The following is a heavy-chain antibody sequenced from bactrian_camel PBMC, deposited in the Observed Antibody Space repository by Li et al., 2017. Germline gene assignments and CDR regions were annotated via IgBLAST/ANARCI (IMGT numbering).Heavy chain of an antibody. V-gene: IGHV3S53*01. CDR1: GCTYCTNH. CDR2: FGSDGST. J-gene: IGHJ6*01. D-gene: IGHD6*01. Sequence: VQLVESGGGLVQPGGSLRLSCAASGCTYCTNHMSWYRQAPGKEREFVSGFGSDGSTTYADSVKGRFTISRDNAMNTVSLQMNSLKSEDTALYYCTTGYGGTWWFDFGYWGQGTQVTVS. CDR3: TTGYGGTWWFDFGY.